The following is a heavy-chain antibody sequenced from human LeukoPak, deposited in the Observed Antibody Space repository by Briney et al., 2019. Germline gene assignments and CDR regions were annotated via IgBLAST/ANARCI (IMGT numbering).Heavy chain of an antibody. CDR1: GYTFTGYY. D-gene: IGHD3-3*01. CDR2: INPSGGST. CDR3: ARVAIFGVVTLDAFDI. J-gene: IGHJ3*02. V-gene: IGHV1-46*01. Sequence: ASVKVSCKASGYTFTGYYMHWVRQAPGQGLEWMGIINPSGGSTSYAQKFQGRVTMTRDTSTSTVYMELSSLRSEDTAVYYCARVAIFGVVTLDAFDIWGQGTMVTVSS.